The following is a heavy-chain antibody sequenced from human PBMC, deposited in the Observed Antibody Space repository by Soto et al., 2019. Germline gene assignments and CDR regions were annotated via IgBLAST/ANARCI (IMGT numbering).Heavy chain of an antibody. CDR2: INPHKGNT. CDR1: GYSRSSYG. D-gene: IGHD1-7*01. J-gene: IGHJ3*02. Sequence: GASVKVSCKTSGYSRSSYGLTWVRQAPGQGLEWMGWINPHKGNTNYAQKFQGRITMTADTSTTTVYLELRSLRSDDTAVYYCASFWENYGDAFDIWGQGALVTV. CDR3: ASFWENYGDAFDI. V-gene: IGHV1-18*01.